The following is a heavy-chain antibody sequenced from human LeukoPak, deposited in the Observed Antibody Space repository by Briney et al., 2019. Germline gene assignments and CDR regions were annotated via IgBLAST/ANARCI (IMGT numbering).Heavy chain of an antibody. CDR1: GYTFTSHY. J-gene: IGHJ5*02. CDR3: ARVAVAFWFDP. CDR2: INPNSGGT. V-gene: IGHV1-2*02. Sequence: ASVKVSCKASGYTFTSHYMHWVRQAPGQGLEWMGWINPNSGGTNYAQKFQGRVTMTRDTSISTAYMELSRLRSDDTAVYYCARVAVAFWFDPWGQGTLVTVSS. D-gene: IGHD6-19*01.